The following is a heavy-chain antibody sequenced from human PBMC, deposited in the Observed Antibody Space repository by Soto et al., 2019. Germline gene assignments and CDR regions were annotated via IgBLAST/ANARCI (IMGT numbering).Heavy chain of an antibody. D-gene: IGHD1-7*01. CDR1: GGSISSGDYY. Sequence: QVQLQESGPGLVKPSQTLSLTCTVSGGSISSGDYYWSWIRQPPGKGLEWIGYIYYSGSTYYNPSLKSRVTISVDTSTNQYSLKLSAVTAADTAVYYCARGGGICELRRGYFDYWGQGTLVTVSS. CDR2: IYYSGST. J-gene: IGHJ4*02. V-gene: IGHV4-30-4*01. CDR3: ARGGGICELRRGYFDY.